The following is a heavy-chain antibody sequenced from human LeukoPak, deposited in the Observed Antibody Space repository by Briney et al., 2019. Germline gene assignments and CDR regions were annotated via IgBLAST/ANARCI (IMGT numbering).Heavy chain of an antibody. CDR1: GFTVGNNY. CDR2: IYSGGTT. D-gene: IGHD3-22*01. V-gene: IGHV3-66*01. J-gene: IGHJ5*02. CDR3: ARDGPLDYYDGSGYYLLGS. Sequence: HPGGSLRLSCAASGFTVGNNYMSWVRQAPGKGLEWVSVIYSGGTTKYADSVKGRFTISRDNSKNTLFLQMNSLRDEDTAVYYCARDGPLDYYDGSGYYLLGSWGQGTLVTVSS.